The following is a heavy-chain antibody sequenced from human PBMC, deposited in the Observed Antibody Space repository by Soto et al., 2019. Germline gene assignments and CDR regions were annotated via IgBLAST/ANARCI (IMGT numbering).Heavy chain of an antibody. D-gene: IGHD3-10*01. Sequence: QTLSLTCLNTGDSVSINSAGWNWIRQSPSRGLEWLGRTYYKSKWNNDYALSVKSRITVNPDTSKNQFSLHLYSVTPEDTAVYYCTGITWFRGMDVWGQGTQVNVYS. CDR2: TYYKSKWNN. J-gene: IGHJ6*02. V-gene: IGHV6-1*01. CDR1: GDSVSINSAG. CDR3: TGITWFRGMDV.